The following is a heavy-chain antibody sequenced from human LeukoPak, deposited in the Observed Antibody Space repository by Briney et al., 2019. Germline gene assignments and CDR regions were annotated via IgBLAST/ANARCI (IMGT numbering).Heavy chain of an antibody. J-gene: IGHJ6*02. D-gene: IGHD6-13*01. Sequence: PGGSLRLSCAASGFTFSSYGMHWVRQAPGKGLEWVAVISYDGSNKYYADSVKGRFTISRDNSKNTLYLEMNSLRAEDTAVYYCAKDLYAPYSSSWHTYGMDVWGQGTTVTVSS. V-gene: IGHV3-30*18. CDR2: ISYDGSNK. CDR1: GFTFSSYG. CDR3: AKDLYAPYSSSWHTYGMDV.